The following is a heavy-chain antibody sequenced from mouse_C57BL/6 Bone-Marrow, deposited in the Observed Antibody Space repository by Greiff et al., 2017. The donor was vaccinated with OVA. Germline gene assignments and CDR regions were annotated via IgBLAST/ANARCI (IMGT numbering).Heavy chain of an antibody. Sequence: EVQLLESGAGLVKPGGSLKLSCAASGFTFSSYAMSWVRQTPEKRLEWVAYISSGGDYIYYADTVKGRFTISRDNARNTPYLQMSSLKSEDTAMYYCTRDGYYAMDYWGQGTSVTVSS. J-gene: IGHJ4*01. V-gene: IGHV5-9-1*02. CDR2: ISSGGDYI. CDR3: TRDGYYAMDY. D-gene: IGHD2-3*01. CDR1: GFTFSSYA.